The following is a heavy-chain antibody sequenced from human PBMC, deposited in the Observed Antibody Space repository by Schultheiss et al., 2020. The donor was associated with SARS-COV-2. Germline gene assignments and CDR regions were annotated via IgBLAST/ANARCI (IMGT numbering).Heavy chain of an antibody. CDR2: IYTSGST. CDR1: GGSISRSY. V-gene: IGHV4-4*07. J-gene: IGHJ6*02. D-gene: IGHD2-2*01. CDR3: ARGRGVGVVVVPAAMSLRYGLDV. Sequence: SETLSLTCTVSGGSISRSYWSWIRQPPGKGLEWIGRIYTSGSTYYSPSLKSRVTISVDTSKNQFSLKLSSVTAADTAVYSCARGRGVGVVVVPAAMSLRYGLDVWGQGTTVTVSS.